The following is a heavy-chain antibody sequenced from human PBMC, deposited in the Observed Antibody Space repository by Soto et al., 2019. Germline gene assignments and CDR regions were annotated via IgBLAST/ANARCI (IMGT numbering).Heavy chain of an antibody. CDR3: ARGGLGYCSGGSCYDPPDV. V-gene: IGHV1-69*13. CDR2: IIPIFGTA. D-gene: IGHD2-15*01. CDR1: GGTFSSYA. Sequence: SVKVSCKASGGTFSSYAISWVRQAPGQGLEWMGGIIPIFGTANYAQKFQGRVTITADESASTAYMELSSLRSEDTAVYYCARGGLGYCSGGSCYDPPDVWGQGTTVTV. J-gene: IGHJ6*02.